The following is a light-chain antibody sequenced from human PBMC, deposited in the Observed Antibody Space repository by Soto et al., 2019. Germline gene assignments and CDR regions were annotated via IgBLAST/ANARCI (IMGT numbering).Light chain of an antibody. CDR3: CSYAGTYTV. CDR2: DVS. Sequence: QSVLTQPRSVSGSPGQSVTISCTGTSSDVGGYNFVSWYQHHPGKVPKLMIYDVSMRPSGVPDRFSGSKSGNTASLTISGLQAEDEADYYCCSYAGTYTVFGGGTKVTVL. V-gene: IGLV2-11*01. CDR1: SSDVGGYNF. J-gene: IGLJ3*02.